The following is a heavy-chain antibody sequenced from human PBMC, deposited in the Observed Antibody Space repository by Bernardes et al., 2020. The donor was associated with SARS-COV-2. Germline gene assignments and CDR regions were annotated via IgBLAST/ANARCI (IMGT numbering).Heavy chain of an antibody. Sequence: GGSLRLSCAASGFTLSSHWMHWGRQAPGKGLVWVSRINPDGRSGDYADFVKGRFTISRDNVRNIVFLQMTSLRVEDTAVYYCAFGGNGVNAPGMDVWGQGTTVTVSS. CDR2: INPDGRSG. CDR3: AFGGNGVNAPGMDV. J-gene: IGHJ6*02. CDR1: GFTLSSHW. D-gene: IGHD2-8*01. V-gene: IGHV3-74*01.